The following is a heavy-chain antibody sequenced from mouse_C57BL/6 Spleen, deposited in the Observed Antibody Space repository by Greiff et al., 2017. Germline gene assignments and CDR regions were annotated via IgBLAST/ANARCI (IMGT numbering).Heavy chain of an antibody. CDR1: GFNIKDYY. CDR2: IDPEDGET. V-gene: IGHV14-2*01. D-gene: IGHD2-12*01. Sequence: EVQLQQPGAELVKPGASVKLSCTASGFNIKDYYMHWVKQRTEQGLEWIGRIDPEDGETKYDPKFQGKANITADTSSNTAYLQLSSLTSEDTAVYYFARGPDDSGDMYDGGQGTSVTVSS. CDR3: ARGPDDSGDMYD. J-gene: IGHJ4*01.